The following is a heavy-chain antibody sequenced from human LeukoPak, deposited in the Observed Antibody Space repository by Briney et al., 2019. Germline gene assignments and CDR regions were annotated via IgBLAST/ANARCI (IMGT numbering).Heavy chain of an antibody. Sequence: PGGSLRLSCAASGFTFSSYAMSWVRQAPGKGLEWVSAISGSGGSTYYADSVKGRFTISRDNSKNTLYLQMNSLRAEDTAVYYCAKEQLIGYDYVWGSYRYVYFDYWGQGTLVTVSS. J-gene: IGHJ4*02. D-gene: IGHD3-16*02. CDR1: GFTFSSYA. CDR2: ISGSGGST. V-gene: IGHV3-23*01. CDR3: AKEQLIGYDYVWGSYRYVYFDY.